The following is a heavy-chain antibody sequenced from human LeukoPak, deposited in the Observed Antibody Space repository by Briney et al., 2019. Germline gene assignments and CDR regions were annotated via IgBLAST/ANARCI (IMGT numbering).Heavy chain of an antibody. Sequence: GGSLRLSCAASGFTFSSYAMRWVRQAPGKGLEWVAVISYDGSNKYYADSVKGRFTISRDNSKNTLYLQMNSLRAEDTAVYYCAREFYGGNDYWGQGTLVTVSS. V-gene: IGHV3-30-3*01. CDR3: AREFYGGNDY. CDR1: GFTFSSYA. CDR2: ISYDGSNK. D-gene: IGHD4-23*01. J-gene: IGHJ4*02.